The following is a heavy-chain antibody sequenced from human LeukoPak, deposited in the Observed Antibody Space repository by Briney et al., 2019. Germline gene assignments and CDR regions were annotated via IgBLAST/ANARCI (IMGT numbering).Heavy chain of an antibody. V-gene: IGHV1-18*01. D-gene: IGHD3-3*02. CDR1: GYIFTNYG. CDR3: ARDSVLGAPYTDY. CDR2: ISDHNGNP. J-gene: IGHJ4*02. Sequence: ASVKVSCKASGYIFTNYGISWARQAPGQGLEWMGWISDHNGNPNYAQRLEGRVTMTTDTSTSTAYMELRSLTSDDTAVYYCARDSVLGAPYTDYWGQGTLVTVSS.